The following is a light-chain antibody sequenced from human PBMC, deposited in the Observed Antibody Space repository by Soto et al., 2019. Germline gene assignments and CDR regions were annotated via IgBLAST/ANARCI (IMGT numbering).Light chain of an antibody. J-gene: IGKJ2*01. Sequence: EIVLTQSPVTRSMSPGERATLSCMASQNVWSNYLAWYQQVPGQAPRLLIYDATTRATGVPDRFTGSGSGTDFTLTISRLEPEDFAVYYCQRYGTSPPYTFGQGTKLEI. CDR3: QRYGTSPPYT. CDR1: QNVWSNY. V-gene: IGKV3-20*01. CDR2: DAT.